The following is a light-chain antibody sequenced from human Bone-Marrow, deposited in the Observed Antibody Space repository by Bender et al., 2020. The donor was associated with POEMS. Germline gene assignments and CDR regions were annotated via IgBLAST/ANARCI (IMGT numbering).Light chain of an antibody. CDR3: SSYTSISSWV. J-gene: IGLJ3*02. CDR2: EVN. V-gene: IGLV2-14*01. CDR1: SNDVGGYNY. Sequence: QSALTQPASVSGSRGQSITISCTGTSNDVGGYNYVSWYQQHPGKVPKLMIYEVNNRPSGVSSRFSGSKSGNTASLTISGLQAEDEADYYCSSYTSISSWVFGGGTKLTVL.